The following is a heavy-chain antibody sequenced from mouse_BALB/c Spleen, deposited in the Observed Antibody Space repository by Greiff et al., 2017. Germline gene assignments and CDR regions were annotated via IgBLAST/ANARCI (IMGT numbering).Heavy chain of an antibody. CDR2: IDPANGNT. D-gene: IGHD6-1*01. CDR3: ARSPGLEGFAY. CDR1: GFNIKDTY. V-gene: IGHV14-3*02. Sequence: EVKVEESGAELVKPGASVKLSCTASGFNIKDTYMHWVKQRPEQGLEWIGRIDPANGNTKYDPKFQGKATITADTSSNTAYLQLSSLTSEDTAVYYCARSPGLEGFAYWGQGTLVTVSA. J-gene: IGHJ3*01.